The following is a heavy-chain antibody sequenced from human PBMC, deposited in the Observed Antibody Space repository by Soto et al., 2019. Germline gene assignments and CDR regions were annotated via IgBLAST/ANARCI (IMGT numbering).Heavy chain of an antibody. Sequence: QVQLVQSGAEVKKPGASVKVSCKASGYTFTSYYMHWVRQAPGQELEWMGIINPSGGSTSYAQKFQGRVTMTRDTSTSTVYMELSSLRSEDTAVYYCARDPAAVVVVAATPKGNDAFDIWGQGTMVTVSS. CDR2: INPSGGST. D-gene: IGHD2-15*01. CDR3: ARDPAAVVVVAATPKGNDAFDI. CDR1: GYTFTSYY. J-gene: IGHJ3*02. V-gene: IGHV1-46*01.